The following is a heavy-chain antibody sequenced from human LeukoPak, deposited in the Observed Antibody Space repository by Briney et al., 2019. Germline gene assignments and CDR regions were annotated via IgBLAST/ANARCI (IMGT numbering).Heavy chain of an antibody. V-gene: IGHV3-23*01. D-gene: IGHD1-26*01. Sequence: GGSLRLSCAASGFTFSSYAMSWVRQAPGKGLEWVSAISGSGGSTYYADSVKGRFTISRDNSKNTLYLQMNSLRAEDTAVYYCAKGLVGASTILAVGAFDIWGQGTMVTVSS. CDR3: AKGLVGASTILAVGAFDI. CDR2: ISGSGGST. J-gene: IGHJ3*02. CDR1: GFTFSSYA.